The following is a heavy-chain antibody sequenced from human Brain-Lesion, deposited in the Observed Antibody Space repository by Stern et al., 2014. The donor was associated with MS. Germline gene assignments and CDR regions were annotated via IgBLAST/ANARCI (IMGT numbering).Heavy chain of an antibody. CDR1: GFTFADYA. CDR3: AGGLGF. CDR2: ITWDGGST. Sequence: VQLVESGGVVVQPGGSLRLSCAASGFTFADYAMHWVRQAPGKGLEWVSLITWDGGSTSYTDSVKGRFSISRDNRKSFLYLQMNSLRPEDTALYYCAGGLGFWGRGTLVTVSS. D-gene: IGHD2-21*01. J-gene: IGHJ4*02. V-gene: IGHV3-43D*03.